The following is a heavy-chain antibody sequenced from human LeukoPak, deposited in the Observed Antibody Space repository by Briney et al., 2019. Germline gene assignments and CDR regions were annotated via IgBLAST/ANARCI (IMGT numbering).Heavy chain of an antibody. CDR3: ARNYYYDSSGYHGQNWFDP. CDR1: GGSISSGGYY. V-gene: IGHV4-31*03. CDR2: IYYSGST. Sequence: SETLSPTCTVSGGSISSGGYYWSWIRQHPGKGLEWIGYIYYSGSTYYNPSLKSRVTISVDTSKNQFSLKLSSVTAADTAVYYCARNYYYDSSGYHGQNWFDPWGQGTLVTVSS. J-gene: IGHJ5*02. D-gene: IGHD3-22*01.